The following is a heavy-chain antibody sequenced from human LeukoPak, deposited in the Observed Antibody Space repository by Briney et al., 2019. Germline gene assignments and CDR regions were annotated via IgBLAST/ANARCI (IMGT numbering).Heavy chain of an antibody. CDR1: GFTFSSYS. J-gene: IGHJ4*02. V-gene: IGHV3-48*04. D-gene: IGHD4-17*01. Sequence: PGGSLRLSCAASGFTFSSYSMNWVRQAPGKGLEWVSYISSRSTTIYYADSVKGRFAISRDNAKNSLYLQMNSLRAEDTAVYYCAREEDYGDYVPHDNWGQGTLVTVSS. CDR3: AREEDYGDYVPHDN. CDR2: ISSRSTTI.